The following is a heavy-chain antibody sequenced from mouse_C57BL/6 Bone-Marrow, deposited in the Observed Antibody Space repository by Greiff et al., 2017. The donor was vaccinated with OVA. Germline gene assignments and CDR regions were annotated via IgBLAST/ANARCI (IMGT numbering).Heavy chain of an antibody. CDR3: AIDYGSPFYYAMDY. V-gene: IGHV1-55*01. CDR1: GYTFTSYW. Sequence: QVQLQQSGAELMKPGASVKMSCKASGYTFTSYWITWVKQRPGQGLEWIGDIYPGSGSTNYNEKFKSKATLTVDTSSSTAYMQLSSLTSEDSAVYYCAIDYGSPFYYAMDYWGQGTSVTVSS. J-gene: IGHJ4*01. CDR2: IYPGSGST. D-gene: IGHD1-1*01.